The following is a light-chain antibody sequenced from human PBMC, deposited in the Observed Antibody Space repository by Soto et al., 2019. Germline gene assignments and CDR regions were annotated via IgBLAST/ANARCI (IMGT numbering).Light chain of an antibody. Sequence: DIEMTQSPDALTVSLAWRATLNGKSNYSVLYNSTNKSYLAWYQQRLGQPPRLLIYWASTRESGVPARFSGSGSGTDFTLTISSLQAEDVALYYCQQYYYTPLTFGGGTKVDIK. J-gene: IGKJ4*02. V-gene: IGKV4-1*01. CDR2: WAS. CDR1: YSVLYNSTNKSY. CDR3: QQYYYTPLT.